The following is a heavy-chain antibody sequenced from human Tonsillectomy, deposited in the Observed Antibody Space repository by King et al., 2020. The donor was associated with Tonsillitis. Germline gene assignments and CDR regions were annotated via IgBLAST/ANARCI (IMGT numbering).Heavy chain of an antibody. J-gene: IGHJ3*02. D-gene: IGHD3-22*01. CDR2: IRYDGSNK. CDR1: GFTFSSYG. V-gene: IGHV3-30*02. Sequence: HVQLVESGGGVVQPGGSLRLSCAASGFTFSSYGMHWVRQAPGKGLEWVAFIRYDGSNKYYADSVKGRFTISRDNSKNTLYLQMNSLRAEDTAVYYCAKEHAYYYDSSGYPSELNIWGQGKMVTVSS. CDR3: AKEHAYYYDSSGYPSELNI.